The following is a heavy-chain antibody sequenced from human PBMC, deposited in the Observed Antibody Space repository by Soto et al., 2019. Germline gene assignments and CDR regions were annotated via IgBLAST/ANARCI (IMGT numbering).Heavy chain of an antibody. V-gene: IGHV1-69*13. CDR2: IIPIFGTA. CDR3: ARVGYCSGGSCLQTIYYYYGMDV. Sequence: GASVKVSCKASGGTFSSYAISWVRQAPGQGLEWMGGIIPIFGTANYAQKFQGRVTITADESTSTAYMELSSLRSEDTAVYYCARVGYCSGGSCLQTIYYYYGMDVWGQGTTVTVSS. J-gene: IGHJ6*02. CDR1: GGTFSSYA. D-gene: IGHD2-15*01.